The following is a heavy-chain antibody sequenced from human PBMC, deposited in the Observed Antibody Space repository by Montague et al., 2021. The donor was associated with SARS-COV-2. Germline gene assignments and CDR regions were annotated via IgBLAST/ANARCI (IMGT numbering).Heavy chain of an antibody. Sequence: SLRLSCAASGFTFSSYWMSWVRQAPGKGLEWVASIKEDGSEKDYVESVKGRFTISRDNAKNSLHLQMNSLRAEDTAVCYCTRDPGIAEAGSWFDYWGQGTLVTVSS. V-gene: IGHV3-7*01. J-gene: IGHJ4*02. D-gene: IGHD6-19*01. CDR2: IKEDGSEK. CDR3: TRDPGIAEAGSWFDY. CDR1: GFTFSSYW.